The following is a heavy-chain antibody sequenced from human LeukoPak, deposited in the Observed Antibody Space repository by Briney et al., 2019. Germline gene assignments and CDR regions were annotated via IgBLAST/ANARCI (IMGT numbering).Heavy chain of an antibody. D-gene: IGHD2-15*01. J-gene: IGHJ4*02. CDR2: IRGRGGST. Sequence: GGSLTLSCAASGFTLSSYAMGWVRQAPGEGLEWVSAIRGRGGSTYFADSVKGRFTISRDNSKNTLSLQMNSLRVEDTAVYYCARVPRYCSGGSCFGGYFDYWGQGTLVTVSS. CDR3: ARVPRYCSGGSCFGGYFDY. V-gene: IGHV3-23*01. CDR1: GFTLSSYA.